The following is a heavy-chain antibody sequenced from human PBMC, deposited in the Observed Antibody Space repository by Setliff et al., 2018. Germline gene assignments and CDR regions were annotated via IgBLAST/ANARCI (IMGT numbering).Heavy chain of an antibody. D-gene: IGHD3-16*02. V-gene: IGHV4-59*01. Sequence: PSETLSLTCTVSGGSISDYYWSWIRQAPGKGLEWIGYIYYGGSTNYNPSLNSRVAISVDTSENQFSLRLNSVTAADTAVYYCATQSTYYDYVWGSYRLGVQGYWGQGTLVTVSS. CDR3: ATQSTYYDYVWGSYRLGVQGY. J-gene: IGHJ4*02. CDR2: IYYGGST. CDR1: GGSISDYY.